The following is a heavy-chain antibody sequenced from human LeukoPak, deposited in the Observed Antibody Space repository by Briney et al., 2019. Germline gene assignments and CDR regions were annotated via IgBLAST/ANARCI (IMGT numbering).Heavy chain of an antibody. J-gene: IGHJ4*02. CDR2: IYHSGST. CDR1: GGSISSNY. V-gene: IGHV4-38-2*02. Sequence: PSETLSLTCTVSGGSISSNYWSWIRQPPGKGLEWIGSIYHSGSTYYNPSLKSRVTISVDTSKNQFSLKLSSVTAADTAVYYCARVLPAATYDYWGQGTLVTVSS. CDR3: ARVLPAATYDY. D-gene: IGHD2-2*01.